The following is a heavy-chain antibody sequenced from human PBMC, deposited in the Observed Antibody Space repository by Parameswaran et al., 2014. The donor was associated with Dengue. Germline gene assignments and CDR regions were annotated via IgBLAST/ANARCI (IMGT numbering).Heavy chain of an antibody. J-gene: IGHJ4*02. Sequence: RWIRQPPGKGLEWIGEINHSGSTNYNPSLKSRVTISVDTSKNQFSLKLSSVTAADTAVYYCARGRSCAECITIFGVVPRVLQFDYWGQGTLVTVSS. CDR3: ARGRSCAECITIFGVVPRVLQFDY. V-gene: IGHV4-34*01. D-gene: IGHD3-3*01. CDR2: INHSGST.